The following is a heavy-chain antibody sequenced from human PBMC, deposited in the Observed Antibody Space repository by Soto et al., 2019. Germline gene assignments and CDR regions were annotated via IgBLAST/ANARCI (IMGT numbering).Heavy chain of an antibody. J-gene: IGHJ4*02. D-gene: IGHD6-13*01. CDR3: AKVDQQLARRGSFDC. CDR1: GFTFSSYA. V-gene: IGHV3-23*01. Sequence: EVQVLESGGGLVQPGGSLRLSCAASGFTFSSYAMSWVRQAPGKGLEWVSAISGSGGSIYYADSVKGRFTISRDNSKNTLYLQMNTLRAEDTAVYYCAKVDQQLARRGSFDCWGQGTLVTVSS. CDR2: ISGSGGSI.